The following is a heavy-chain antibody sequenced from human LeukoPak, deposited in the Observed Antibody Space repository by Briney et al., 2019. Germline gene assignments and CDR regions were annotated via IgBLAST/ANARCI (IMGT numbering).Heavy chain of an antibody. V-gene: IGHV3-7*01. CDR3: ARVFSPMDV. D-gene: IGHD3-3*01. J-gene: IGHJ6*03. CDR1: GFPFDVQT. Sequence: GGSLRLSCAASGFPFDVQTMSWVRQAPGKGLDWVASMREDGTEIHYVDSVKGRFTISRDNAKNSLYLQMNSLRAEDTAVYYCARVFSPMDVWGKGTTVTVSS. CDR2: MREDGTEI.